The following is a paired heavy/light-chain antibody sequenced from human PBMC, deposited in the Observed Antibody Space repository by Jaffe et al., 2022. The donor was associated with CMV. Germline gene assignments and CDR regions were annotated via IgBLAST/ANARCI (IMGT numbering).Heavy chain of an antibody. J-gene: IGHJ3*02. CDR1: GYTFTSYY. V-gene: IGHV1-46*01. CDR2: INPSGGTT. CDR3: AREIQPHAFDI. Sequence: QVQLVQSGAEVKKPGASVKVSCKASGYTFTSYYMHWVRQAPGQGLEWMGVINPSGGTTMYAQKFQGRVTMTIDTSTSTVYMEMSSLRKEDTAVYYCAREIQPHAFDIWGQGTMVTVSS.
Light chain of an antibody. Sequence: QSALTQPPSASGSPGQSVTISCTGTSSDVGAYKYVSWYQQHPGKAPKLMIFEVSMRPSGVPDRFSASKSGNTASLTVSGLQAEDEGDYYCSSYAGSNNVVFGGGTKLTVL. V-gene: IGLV2-8*01. CDR2: EVS. J-gene: IGLJ3*02. CDR3: SSYAGSNNVV. CDR1: SSDVGAYKY.